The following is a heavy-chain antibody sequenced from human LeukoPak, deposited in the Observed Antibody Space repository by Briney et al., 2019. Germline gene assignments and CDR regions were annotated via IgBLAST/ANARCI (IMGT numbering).Heavy chain of an antibody. D-gene: IGHD1-26*01. CDR3: ARHEYSGSYYGLSWFDP. CDR2: IYYSGST. J-gene: IGHJ5*02. Sequence: PSETLSLTCTVSGGSISSRGYYWGWIRQPPGKGREWVASIYYSGSTYYNPSLKSRVTISVDTSKNQLSLKLSSLTAADTAVYYCARHEYSGSYYGLSWFDPWGQGTLVTVSS. CDR1: GGSISSRGYY. V-gene: IGHV4-39*01.